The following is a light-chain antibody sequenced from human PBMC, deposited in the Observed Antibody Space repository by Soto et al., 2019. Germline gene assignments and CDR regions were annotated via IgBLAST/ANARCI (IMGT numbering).Light chain of an antibody. J-gene: IGKJ1*01. CDR1: QSISSW. V-gene: IGKV1-5*03. Sequence: DIHMTQSPSTLSASVGDIVTITCRASQSISSWLAWYQQKPGKAPKLLIYKASSLESGVPSSFSGSGSGTEFTLTISSLQPDDFATYYCQQYNSYSRTFGQGTKVEIK. CDR3: QQYNSYSRT. CDR2: KAS.